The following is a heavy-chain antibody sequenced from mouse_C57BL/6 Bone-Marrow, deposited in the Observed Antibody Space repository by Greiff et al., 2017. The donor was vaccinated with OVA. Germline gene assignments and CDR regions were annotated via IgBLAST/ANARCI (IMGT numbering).Heavy chain of an antibody. V-gene: IGHV1-81*01. D-gene: IGHD1-1*01. CDR2: IYPRSGNT. CDR1: GYTFTSYG. J-gene: IGHJ2*01. CDR3: ARGGGSSSDYFDY. Sequence: VQLQQSGAELARPGASVKLSCKASGYTFTSYGISWVKQRTGQGLEWIGEIYPRSGNTYYNEKFKGKATLTADKSSSTAYMELRSLTSEDSAVYFGARGGGSSSDYFDYWGQGTTLTVSS.